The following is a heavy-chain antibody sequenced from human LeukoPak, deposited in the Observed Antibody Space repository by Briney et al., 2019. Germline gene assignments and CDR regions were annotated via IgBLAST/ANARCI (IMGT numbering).Heavy chain of an antibody. V-gene: IGHV3-74*01. Sequence: GGSLRLSCAASGFTFTTYWMHWVRQVPGKGLVWVARIKGDGSSTRHADSMKGRFTISRDDSENTLYLQMNILRPDDTAVYYCARSPTRTLNYFDSWGQGTLVSVSS. CDR3: ARSPTRTLNYFDS. CDR2: IKGDGSST. J-gene: IGHJ4*02. CDR1: GFTFTTYW.